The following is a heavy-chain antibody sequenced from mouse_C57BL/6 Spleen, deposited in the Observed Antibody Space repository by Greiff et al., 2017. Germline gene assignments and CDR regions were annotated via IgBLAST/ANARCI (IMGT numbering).Heavy chain of an antibody. CDR2: FYPGSGSI. CDR1: GYTFTEYT. D-gene: IGHD1-1*01. Sequence: VQLQQSGAELVKPGASVTLSCKASGYTFTEYTIHWVKQRSGQGLEWIGWFYPGSGSIKYNEKFKDKATLTADKSSSTVYMELRRLTSEVSAVXFGARHEGGYGIFAYWGQGTLVTVSA. V-gene: IGHV1-62-2*01. J-gene: IGHJ3*01. CDR3: ARHEGGYGIFAY.